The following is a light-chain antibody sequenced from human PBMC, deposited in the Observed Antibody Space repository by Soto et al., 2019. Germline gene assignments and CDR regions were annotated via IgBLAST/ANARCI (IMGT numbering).Light chain of an antibody. Sequence: EIVLTQSPGTLSLSPGERATLSCRASQSVGNSYLAWYQQKPGQAPRLLIYGASTRATGVPARFSGSGSGTEFTLTISSLQSEDFAVYYCQQYNNWPPWTFGQGTKVDIK. CDR3: QQYNNWPPWT. V-gene: IGKV3-15*01. J-gene: IGKJ1*01. CDR2: GAS. CDR1: QSVGNSY.